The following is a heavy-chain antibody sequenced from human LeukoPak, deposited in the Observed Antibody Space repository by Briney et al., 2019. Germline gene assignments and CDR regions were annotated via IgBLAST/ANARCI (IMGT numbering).Heavy chain of an antibody. CDR3: ARDWNYDILTGHSGRRVWDAFDI. CDR2: IYTSGST. J-gene: IGHJ3*02. Sequence: SETLSLTCTVSGGSISSGSYYWSWIRQPAGKGLEWIGRIYTSGSTNYNPSLKSRVTISVDTSKNQFSLKLSSVTAADTAVYYCARDWNYDILTGHSGRRVWDAFDIWGQGTMVTVSS. D-gene: IGHD3-9*01. CDR1: GGSISSGSYY. V-gene: IGHV4-61*02.